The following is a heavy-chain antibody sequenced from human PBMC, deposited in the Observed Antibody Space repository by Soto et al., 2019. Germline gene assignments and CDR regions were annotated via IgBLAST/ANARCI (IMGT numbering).Heavy chain of an antibody. CDR1: GYTLTELS. Sequence: ASVKVSCKVSGYTLTELSMHWVRQAPGKGLEWMGGFDPEDGETIYAQKFQGRVTMTEDTSTDTAYMELSSLRSEDTAVYYCATYGSGSYYFDYWGQGTLVTVSS. J-gene: IGHJ4*02. V-gene: IGHV1-24*01. D-gene: IGHD3-10*01. CDR3: ATYGSGSYYFDY. CDR2: FDPEDGET.